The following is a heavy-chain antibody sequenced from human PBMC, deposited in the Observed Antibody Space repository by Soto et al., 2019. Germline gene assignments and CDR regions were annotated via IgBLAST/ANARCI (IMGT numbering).Heavy chain of an antibody. J-gene: IGHJ4*02. Sequence: EVQLLESGGGLVQPGGSLRLSCAASGFTVSTYGVTWVRQAPGKGLEWVSGFTGVIGTTHYAGSVKGRFTITRDNSNNTVYLQMNSLRVEDTAVYYCARWNGYGDYWGRGTLVTVSS. CDR2: FTGVIGTT. CDR1: GFTVSTYG. CDR3: ARWNGYGDY. V-gene: IGHV3-23*01. D-gene: IGHD1-1*01.